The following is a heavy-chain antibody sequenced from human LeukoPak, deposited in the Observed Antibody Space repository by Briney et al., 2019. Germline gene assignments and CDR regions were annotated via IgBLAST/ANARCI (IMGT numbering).Heavy chain of an antibody. V-gene: IGHV3-7*01. Sequence: PGEALRLACAASGFTLSRHWMTTVRQAPGKGQEWVANIKRDGREKNYVASVKGRFPISRDNVENSLHLQMNSLRAEDTAVYYCARVCVSGWTECMDYWGQGTLVTVSS. J-gene: IGHJ4*02. CDR2: IKRDGREK. CDR3: ARVCVSGWTECMDY. D-gene: IGHD6-19*01. CDR1: GFTLSRHW.